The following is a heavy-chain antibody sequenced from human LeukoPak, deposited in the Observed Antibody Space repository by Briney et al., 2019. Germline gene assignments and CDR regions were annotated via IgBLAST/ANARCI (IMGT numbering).Heavy chain of an antibody. J-gene: IGHJ6*03. Sequence: PSETLSLTCTVSGYSISSGYYWGWIRQPAGKGLEWIGRIYTSGSTNYNPSLKSRVTMSVDTSKNQFSLKLSSVTAADTAVYYCARGAAAGAYYYYYYMDVWGKGTTVTISS. V-gene: IGHV4-4*07. CDR3: ARGAAAGAYYYYYYMDV. D-gene: IGHD6-13*01. CDR2: IYTSGST. CDR1: GYSISSGYY.